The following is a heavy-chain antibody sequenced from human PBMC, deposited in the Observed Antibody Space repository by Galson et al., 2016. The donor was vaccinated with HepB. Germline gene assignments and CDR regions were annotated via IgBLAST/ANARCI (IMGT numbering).Heavy chain of an antibody. Sequence: SVKVSCKASGSSFRNFAFSWVRQAPGRGPEWMGEIIPFLGGPAYAPKFQGRVTISADDSTSTVYMELSGLRSEDSAIYYCVSERGIPTLEAAPNHHWYGMDVWGQGTTVTVSS. CDR2: IIPFLGGP. V-gene: IGHV1-69*10. J-gene: IGHJ6*02. D-gene: IGHD3-16*01. CDR3: VSERGIPTLEAAPNHHWYGMDV. CDR1: GSSFRNFA.